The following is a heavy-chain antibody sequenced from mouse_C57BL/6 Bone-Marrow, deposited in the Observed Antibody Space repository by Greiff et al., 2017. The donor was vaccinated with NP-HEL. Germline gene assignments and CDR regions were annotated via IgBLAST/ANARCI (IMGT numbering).Heavy chain of an antibody. CDR2: IDPETGGT. CDR3: TRYYYGSSQFFDY. J-gene: IGHJ2*01. Sequence: LVESGAELVRPGASVTLSCKASGYTFTDYEMHWVKQTPVHGLEWIGAIDPETGGTAYNQKFKGKAILTADKSSSTAYMELRSLTSEDSAVYYCTRYYYGSSQFFDYWGQGTTLTVSS. V-gene: IGHV1-15*01. D-gene: IGHD1-1*01. CDR1: GYTFTDYE.